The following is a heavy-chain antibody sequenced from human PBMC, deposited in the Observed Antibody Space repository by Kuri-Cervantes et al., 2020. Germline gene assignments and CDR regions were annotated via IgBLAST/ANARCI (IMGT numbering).Heavy chain of an antibody. CDR3: ARDEYSSGWYSDY. CDR2: IYHSGST. V-gene: IGHV4-38-2*02. CDR1: GGSISGYY. J-gene: IGHJ4*02. Sequence: GSLRLSCTVSGGSISGYYWGWIRQPPGKGLEWIGSIYHSGSTYYNPSLESRVTISVDTSKNQFSLKLSSVTAADTAVYYCARDEYSSGWYSDYWGQGTLVTVSS. D-gene: IGHD6-19*01.